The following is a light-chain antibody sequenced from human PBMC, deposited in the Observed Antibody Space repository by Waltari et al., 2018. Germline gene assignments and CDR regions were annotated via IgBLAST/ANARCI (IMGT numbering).Light chain of an antibody. CDR3: QQYNTYSS. Sequence: DIQMTQSPSTLSASVGDTITITCRASQRISNYLAWYPQKPGKAPKLLIYKASSSGSGVPSRFSGSGSGTEFTLTISSLQPDDFATYYCQQYNTYSSFGQGTKLEIK. CDR2: KAS. CDR1: QRISNY. V-gene: IGKV1-5*03. J-gene: IGKJ2*03.